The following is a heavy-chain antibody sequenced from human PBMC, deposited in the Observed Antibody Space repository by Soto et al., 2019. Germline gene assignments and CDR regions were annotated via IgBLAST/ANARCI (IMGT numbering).Heavy chain of an antibody. CDR3: ARGAAAGTGYYYYGMDV. D-gene: IGHD6-13*01. CDR1: GYTFTSYA. J-gene: IGHJ6*02. CDR2: INAGNGNT. V-gene: IGHV1-3*01. Sequence: GASVKVSCKASGYTFTSYAMHWVRQAPGQGLEWMGWINAGNGNTNYSQKFQGRVTMTRDTSTSTVYMELSSLRSEDTAVYYCARGAAAGTGYYYYGMDVWGQGTTVTVSS.